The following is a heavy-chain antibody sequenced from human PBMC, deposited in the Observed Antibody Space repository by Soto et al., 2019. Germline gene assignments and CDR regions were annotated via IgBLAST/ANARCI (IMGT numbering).Heavy chain of an antibody. CDR2: VNGGGDIT. J-gene: IGHJ6*02. D-gene: IGHD3-3*01. Sequence: EVQLLESGGGLVQPGGSLRLSCAASEFTFSSDSMIWVRQAPGKGLEWVSGVNGGGDITYYAESVKGRFTTSRDNSKNTLYLQMHSLRAEDTVVFYCARGHFGVTMDVWGQGTTVTVSS. CDR3: ARGHFGVTMDV. V-gene: IGHV3-23*01. CDR1: EFTFSSDS.